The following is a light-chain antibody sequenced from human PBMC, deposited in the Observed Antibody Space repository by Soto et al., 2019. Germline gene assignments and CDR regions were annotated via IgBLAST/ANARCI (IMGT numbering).Light chain of an antibody. Sequence: QSALTQPVSVSGSPGQSITISCTGTSSDVGTYNYVSWYQQHPGKAPKVMIYEVTYRPSGVSNRFSGSKSGNTASLTISGLQAEDEAEYYCSSYTGSSTLYVFGTGTKVTVL. CDR2: EVT. CDR1: SSDVGTYNY. V-gene: IGLV2-14*01. J-gene: IGLJ1*01. CDR3: SSYTGSSTLYV.